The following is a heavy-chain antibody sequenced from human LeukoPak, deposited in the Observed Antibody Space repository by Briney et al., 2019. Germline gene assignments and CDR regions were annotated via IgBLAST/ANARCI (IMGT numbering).Heavy chain of an antibody. V-gene: IGHV3-53*01. Sequence: GGSLRLSCAASGFTVSSNYMTWVRQAPGKGLEWVSVIYSNNTTFYADSVKGRFTISRDNSKDTLYLQMNSLRAEDTAVYYCAKGITVMMVAPGYWGQGTLVTVSS. J-gene: IGHJ4*02. CDR1: GFTVSSNY. CDR3: AKGITVMMVAPGY. CDR2: IYSNNTT. D-gene: IGHD3-22*01.